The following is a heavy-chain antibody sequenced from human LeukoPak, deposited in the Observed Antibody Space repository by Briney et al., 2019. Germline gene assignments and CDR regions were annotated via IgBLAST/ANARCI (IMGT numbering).Heavy chain of an antibody. D-gene: IGHD2-2*01. V-gene: IGHV1-18*01. J-gene: IGHJ6*02. CDR3: ARDTGTLIVVVPAWRYYYGMDV. CDR1: GYTFTSYG. Sequence: ASVKVSCKASGYTFTSYGISWVRQAPGQGLEWMGWISAYNGNTNYAQKLQGRVTMTTDTSTSTAYMELRSLRSDDTAVYYCARDTGTLIVVVPAWRYYYGMDVWGQGTTVTASS. CDR2: ISAYNGNT.